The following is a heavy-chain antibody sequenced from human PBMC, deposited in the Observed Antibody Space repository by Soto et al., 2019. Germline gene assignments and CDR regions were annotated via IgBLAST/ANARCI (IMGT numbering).Heavy chain of an antibody. V-gene: IGHV1-69*13. Sequence: SVKVSCKASGGTFSSYAISWVRQAPGQGLEWMGGIIPIFGTANYAQKFQGRVTITADESTSTAYMELSSLRSEDTAVYYCALTYYYGSGSYNEWFDTWGQGTLVTVSS. J-gene: IGHJ5*02. CDR1: GGTFSSYA. CDR2: IIPIFGTA. CDR3: ALTYYYGSGSYNEWFDT. D-gene: IGHD3-10*01.